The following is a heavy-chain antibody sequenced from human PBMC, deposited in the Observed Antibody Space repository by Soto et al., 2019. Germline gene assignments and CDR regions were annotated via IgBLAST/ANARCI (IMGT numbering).Heavy chain of an antibody. J-gene: IGHJ6*02. V-gene: IGHV3-66*01. CDR3: AREGGGMDV. CDR2: IYSGGST. D-gene: IGHD3-16*01. Sequence: VQLVESGGGVVQPGRSLRLSCTASGFTFSSTYMSWVRQAPGKGLEWVSVIYSGGSTYYADSVKGRFTISRDNSKNTLYLQMNSLRAEDTAVYYCAREGGGMDVWGQGTTVTVSS. CDR1: GFTFSSTY.